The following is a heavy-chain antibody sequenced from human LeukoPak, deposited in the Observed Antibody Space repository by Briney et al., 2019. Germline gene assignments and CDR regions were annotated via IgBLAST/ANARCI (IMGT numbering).Heavy chain of an antibody. Sequence: GGSLRLSCAASGFTFSSFTMNWVRQAPGKGLEWVSSISSSSSYIYYADSLKGRFTISRDNAKNSLYLQMNSLRAEDTAVYYCAELGITMIGGVWGKGTTVTISS. CDR2: ISSSSSYI. CDR3: AELGITMIGGV. J-gene: IGHJ6*04. CDR1: GFTFSSFT. V-gene: IGHV3-21*01. D-gene: IGHD3-10*02.